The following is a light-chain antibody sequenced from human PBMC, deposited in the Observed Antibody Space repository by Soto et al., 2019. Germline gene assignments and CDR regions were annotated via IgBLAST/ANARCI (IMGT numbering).Light chain of an antibody. CDR3: CSYAGSSTYGV. CDR2: EVS. J-gene: IGLJ3*02. CDR1: SSDVGSYNL. V-gene: IGLV2-23*02. Sequence: QSALTQPASVSGSPGQSITISCTGTSSDVGSYNLVSWYQQHPGKAPKLIIYEVSQRPSGVSNRFSGSKSGNTASLTISGLQAEDEADYYCCSYAGSSTYGVFGGGTQLTVL.